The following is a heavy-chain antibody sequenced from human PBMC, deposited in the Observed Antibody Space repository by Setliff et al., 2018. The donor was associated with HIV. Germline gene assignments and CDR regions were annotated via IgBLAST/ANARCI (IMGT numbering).Heavy chain of an antibody. V-gene: IGHV1-18*01. CDR3: ARGSYGDY. J-gene: IGHJ4*02. D-gene: IGHD1-26*01. Sequence: ASVKVSCKASADTFTNCLINWVRQAPGQGLEWMGWISAYNGYTNYAQKLQGRVTMTTDTSTSTAYIELRSLTSDDTAVYYCARGSYGDYWGQGALVTVSS. CDR2: ISAYNGYT. CDR1: ADTFTNCL.